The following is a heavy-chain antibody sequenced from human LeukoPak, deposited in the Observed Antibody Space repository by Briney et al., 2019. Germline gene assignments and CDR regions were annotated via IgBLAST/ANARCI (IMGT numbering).Heavy chain of an antibody. Sequence: GESLKISCNASGYSFTSYWIGWVRQMPGKGLEWMGIIYPGDSDARYSPSFQGQVTISADKSISTAYLQWSSLKASDTAMYYCARPMAATSFSDAFDIWGQGTMVTVSS. CDR1: GYSFTSYW. CDR2: IYPGDSDA. D-gene: IGHD5-24*01. J-gene: IGHJ3*02. V-gene: IGHV5-51*01. CDR3: ARPMAATSFSDAFDI.